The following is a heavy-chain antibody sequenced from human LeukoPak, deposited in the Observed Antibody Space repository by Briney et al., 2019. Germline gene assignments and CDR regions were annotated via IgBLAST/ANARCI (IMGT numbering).Heavy chain of an antibody. CDR3: ARDVDFGVVITFDY. J-gene: IGHJ4*02. V-gene: IGHV3-7*01. D-gene: IGHD3-3*01. CDR2: IKQDGSEK. CDR1: GFTFSSYW. Sequence: GGSLRLSCAASGFTFSSYWMSWVRQAPGKGLEWVANIKQDGSEKYYVDSVKGRFTISRDNAKNSLYLQMNSLRAEDTAVYYCARDVDFGVVITFDYWGQRSLVTVSS.